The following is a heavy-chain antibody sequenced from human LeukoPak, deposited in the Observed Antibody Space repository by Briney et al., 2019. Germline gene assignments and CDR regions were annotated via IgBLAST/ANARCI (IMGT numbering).Heavy chain of an antibody. CDR3: ARGGIMITFGGVIAGEDGPAPFDY. V-gene: IGHV4-39*07. J-gene: IGHJ4*02. CDR2: IYYSGNT. D-gene: IGHD3-16*02. CDR1: GGSISSSNYY. Sequence: PSETLSLTCTVSGGSISSSNYYWDWIRQPPGKGLEWIGSIYYSGNTYYNPSLKSRVTISVDTSKNQFSLKLSSVTAADTAVYYCARGGIMITFGGVIAGEDGPAPFDYWGQGTLVTVSS.